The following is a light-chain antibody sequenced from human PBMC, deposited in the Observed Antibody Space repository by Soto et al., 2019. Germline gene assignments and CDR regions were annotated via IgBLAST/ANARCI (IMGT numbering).Light chain of an antibody. CDR3: GVWDESLIGVV. Sequence: QSVLTQPPSVSEAPRQRVTISCSGSSSNIGNHAVNWYQQLPGKAPQLLIYYDDLLTSGVSARFSGSKSGTSASMAISGRRSEDEADDCCGVWDESLIGVVFGGETNLTVL. CDR2: YDD. V-gene: IGLV1-36*01. J-gene: IGLJ2*01. CDR1: SSNIGNHA.